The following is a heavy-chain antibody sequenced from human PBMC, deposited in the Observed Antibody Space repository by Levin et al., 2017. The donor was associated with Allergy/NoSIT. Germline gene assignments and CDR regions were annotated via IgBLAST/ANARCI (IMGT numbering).Heavy chain of an antibody. CDR1: GFTVSSNY. CDR2: IYSGGST. Sequence: PGGSLRLSCAASGFTVSSNYMSWVRQAPGKGLEWVSVIYSGGSTYYADSVKGRFTISRDNSKNTLYLQMNSLRAEDTAVYYCARGGSGWYGRYFQHWGQGTLVTVSS. CDR3: ARGGSGWYGRYFQH. D-gene: IGHD6-19*01. V-gene: IGHV3-66*01. J-gene: IGHJ1*01.